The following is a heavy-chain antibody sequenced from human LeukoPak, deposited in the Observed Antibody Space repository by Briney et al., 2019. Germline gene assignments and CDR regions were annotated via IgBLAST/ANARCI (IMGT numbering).Heavy chain of an antibody. CDR1: GGSISSGDYY. V-gene: IGHV4-30-4*08. CDR2: IYYSGST. J-gene: IGHJ4*02. Sequence: PSQTLSLTCTVSGGSISSGDYYWSWIRQPPGKGLEWIGYIYYSGSTYYNPSLKSRVTISVDTSRNQFSLKLSSVTAADTAVYYCARGEVVVALVYWGQGTLVTVSS. D-gene: IGHD2-15*01. CDR3: ARGEVVVALVY.